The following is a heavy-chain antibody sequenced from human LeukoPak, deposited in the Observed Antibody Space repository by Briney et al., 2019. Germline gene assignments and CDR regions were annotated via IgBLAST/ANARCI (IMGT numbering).Heavy chain of an antibody. J-gene: IGHJ3*01. CDR2: INPSSDET. CDR1: GYTFRNYY. V-gene: IGHV1-46*01. Sequence: ASVKVSCKAFGYTFRNYYMHWVRQAPGQGLEWMGIINPSSDETNYAQKFQGRVTMTRDISTSTVYMELNSLRFEDTAVYYCGRDLRTIAVIGIGVFDVWGQGTKVTVSS. D-gene: IGHD6-19*01. CDR3: GRDLRTIAVIGIGVFDV.